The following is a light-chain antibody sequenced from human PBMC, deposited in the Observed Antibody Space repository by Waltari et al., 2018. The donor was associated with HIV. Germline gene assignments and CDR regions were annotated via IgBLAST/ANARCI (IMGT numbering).Light chain of an antibody. Sequence: DIQLTQSPSFLSASVGDRVTITCRASPEINSYLARYQQKPGKAPKLLIYAASTLQSGVPPSLRGRESGAEFTLTISSLQPEDFATYYCQQLHSYPLTFGGGTKVEIK. V-gene: IGKV1-9*01. CDR1: PEINSY. CDR3: QQLHSYPLT. J-gene: IGKJ4*01. CDR2: AAS.